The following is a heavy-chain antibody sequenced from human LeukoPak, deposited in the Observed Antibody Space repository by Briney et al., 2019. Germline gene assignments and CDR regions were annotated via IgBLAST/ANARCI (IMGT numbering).Heavy chain of an antibody. J-gene: IGHJ4*02. CDR3: VRYGFYYASGPLFDY. CDR2: IHYSGTT. CDR1: GDSIISSSHY. Sequence: SETLSFTCTVSGDSIISSSHYWGWIRQSPGKGLGWVGSIHYSGTTYYNPSLKSRVTISEDTSKNRFSLTLTSVTATDTAVYHCVRYGFYYASGPLFDYWGQGILVTVSS. D-gene: IGHD3-10*01. V-gene: IGHV4-39*02.